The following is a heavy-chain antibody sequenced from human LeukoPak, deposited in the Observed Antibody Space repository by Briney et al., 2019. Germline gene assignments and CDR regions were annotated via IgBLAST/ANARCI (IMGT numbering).Heavy chain of an antibody. Sequence: GGSLRLSCAASGFTLSSYWMSWVRQAPGKGLEWVANIKQDGSNKYYADSVKGRFTISRDNSKNTLYLQMNSLRAEDTAVYYCAKESYYYIDYWGQGTLVTVSS. CDR1: GFTLSSYW. CDR2: IKQDGSNK. V-gene: IGHV3-7*01. D-gene: IGHD1-26*01. CDR3: AKESYYYIDY. J-gene: IGHJ4*02.